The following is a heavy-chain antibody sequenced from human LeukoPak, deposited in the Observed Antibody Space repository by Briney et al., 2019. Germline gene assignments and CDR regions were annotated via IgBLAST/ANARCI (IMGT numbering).Heavy chain of an antibody. CDR2: IYPGNSDT. CDR1: GYSFTNYC. Sequence: GESLKISCKGSGYSFTNYCINWVRHMPGKGLEWMGIIYPGNSDTRYSPSFQGQVTISAEKSISTAYLQWSSLMASDTAMYYCARLRDGSNWFDPWGQGTLVTVSS. V-gene: IGHV5-51*01. J-gene: IGHJ5*02. CDR3: ARLRDGSNWFDP. D-gene: IGHD5-24*01.